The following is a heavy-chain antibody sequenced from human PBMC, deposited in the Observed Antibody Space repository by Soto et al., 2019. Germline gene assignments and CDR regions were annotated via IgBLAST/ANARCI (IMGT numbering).Heavy chain of an antibody. Sequence: QVQLQQWGAGLLKPSETLSLTCAVYGGSFNSYFWNWIRQPPGRGLEWIGEINHSGSINYNPSLKSHVTISVYTSKNQFSLELSAVTAADTAVYYCARGTREGWYFDLWGRGTLVTVSS. V-gene: IGHV4-34*01. CDR2: INHSGSI. CDR1: GGSFNSYF. J-gene: IGHJ2*01. CDR3: ARGTREGWYFDL.